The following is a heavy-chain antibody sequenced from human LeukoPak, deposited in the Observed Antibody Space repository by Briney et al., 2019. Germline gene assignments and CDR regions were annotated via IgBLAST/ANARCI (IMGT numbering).Heavy chain of an antibody. Sequence: SGTLSLTCIVSGGSISSSSYYWGWIRQPPGKGLEWIGSIYYSGRTYDNPSLKSRVTISVDTSKNQFSLKLSSVTAANTAVYYCARVNGILTGYYYYFDYWGQGTLVTVSS. CDR1: GGSISSSSYY. CDR3: ARVNGILTGYYYYFDY. J-gene: IGHJ4*02. CDR2: IYYSGRT. D-gene: IGHD3-9*01. V-gene: IGHV4-39*01.